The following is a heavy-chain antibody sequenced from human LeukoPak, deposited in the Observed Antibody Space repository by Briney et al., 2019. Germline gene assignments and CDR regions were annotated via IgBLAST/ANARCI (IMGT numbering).Heavy chain of an antibody. V-gene: IGHV5-51*01. Sequence: GESLKISCKASGYSFTNYWIGWVRQMPGKGLEWMAIVYPSDSDTRYSPSFQGQVTISADKSISTAYLQWSSLKASDTAIYYCVRPDSTGYYAYWGQGTLVTVSS. D-gene: IGHD3-22*01. CDR3: VRPDSTGYYAY. CDR2: VYPSDSDT. CDR1: GYSFTNYW. J-gene: IGHJ4*02.